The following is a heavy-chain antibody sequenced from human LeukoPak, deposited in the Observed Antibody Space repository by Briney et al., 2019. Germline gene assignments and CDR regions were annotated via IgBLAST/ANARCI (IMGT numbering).Heavy chain of an antibody. V-gene: IGHV4-59*01. D-gene: IGHD2-15*01. Sequence: SETLSLTCTVSGGSISSYYWSWIRQPPGKGLEWIGYIYYSGSTNYNPSLKSRVTISVDTSKNQFSLKLSSVTAADTAVYYCARTTEGYCRGGSCYYYYYYMDVWGKGTTVTVSS. J-gene: IGHJ6*03. CDR1: GGSISSYY. CDR2: IYYSGST. CDR3: ARTTEGYCRGGSCYYYYYYMDV.